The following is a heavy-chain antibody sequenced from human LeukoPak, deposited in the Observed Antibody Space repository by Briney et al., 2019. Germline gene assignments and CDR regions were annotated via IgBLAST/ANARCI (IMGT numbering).Heavy chain of an antibody. D-gene: IGHD2-15*01. V-gene: IGHV4-34*01. CDR2: INHSGST. CDR1: GGSFSGYY. J-gene: IGHJ5*02. CDR3: ARGPLVVVVAATLQFDP. Sequence: SETLSLTCAVYGGSFSGYYWSRIRQPPGKGLEWIGEINHSGSTNYNPSLKSRVTISVDTSKNQFSLKLSSVTAADTAVYYCARGPLVVVVAATLQFDPWGQGTLVTVSS.